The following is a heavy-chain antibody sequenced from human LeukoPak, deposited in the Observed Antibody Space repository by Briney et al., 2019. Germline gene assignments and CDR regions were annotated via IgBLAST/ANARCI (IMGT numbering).Heavy chain of an antibody. Sequence: GASVKVSCKAFGYTFTTYGVTWVRQAPGQGLEWMGWISGYNGSTNYAQKHQGRVTLTTDTSTSTAYMELTNLRSDDTAVYYCARTGKSKETSVTTYWGQGTLVTVSS. CDR2: ISGYNGST. CDR3: ARTGKSKETSVTTY. V-gene: IGHV1-18*01. D-gene: IGHD4-17*01. J-gene: IGHJ4*02. CDR1: GYTFTTYG.